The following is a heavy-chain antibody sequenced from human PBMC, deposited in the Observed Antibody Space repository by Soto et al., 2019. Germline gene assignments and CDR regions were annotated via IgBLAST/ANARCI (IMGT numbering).Heavy chain of an antibody. J-gene: IGHJ4*02. Sequence: EVQLLESGGGLVQPGGSLRLSCAASGFTFSSYAMTWVRQAPGKGLEWVSAISGRGGSTYYPDSVKGRFTISRDNSKNTLYLQMNSLRAEDTAVYYCAKGGSGSYSGRVDYWGQGTLVTVSS. D-gene: IGHD3-10*01. CDR3: AKGGSGSYSGRVDY. CDR2: ISGRGGST. V-gene: IGHV3-23*01. CDR1: GFTFSSYA.